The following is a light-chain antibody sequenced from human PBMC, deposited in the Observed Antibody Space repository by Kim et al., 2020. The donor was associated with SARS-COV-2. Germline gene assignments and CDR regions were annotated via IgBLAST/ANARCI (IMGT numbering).Light chain of an antibody. CDR2: GAS. Sequence: EIVLTQSPGTLSLSPGERATLSCRASQSVSSSYLAWYQQKPGQAPRLLMYGASSRATGIPDRFSGSGSGTDFTLTISRLEPEDFAVYYCQQYCSSPHTFGQRTKLEI. CDR3: QQYCSSPHT. V-gene: IGKV3-20*01. CDR1: QSVSSSY. J-gene: IGKJ2*01.